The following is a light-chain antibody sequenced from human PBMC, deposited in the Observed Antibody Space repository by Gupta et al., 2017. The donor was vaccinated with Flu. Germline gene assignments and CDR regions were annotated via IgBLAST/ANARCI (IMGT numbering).Light chain of an antibody. Sequence: DIQMTPSPSSLSASVGDRITITCQASQDITNYLNWFQQRPGKAPKLLISDASDLETGVPSRFSGSGSGTYFTFTITSLQPEDIATYYCQQYESLPYTFGQGTKLEI. CDR1: QDITNY. J-gene: IGKJ2*01. CDR3: QQYESLPYT. V-gene: IGKV1-33*01. CDR2: DAS.